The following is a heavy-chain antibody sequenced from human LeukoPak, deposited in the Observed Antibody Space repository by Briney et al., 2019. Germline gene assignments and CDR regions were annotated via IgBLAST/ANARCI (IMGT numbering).Heavy chain of an antibody. CDR2: ISTSGGST. V-gene: IGHV3-23*01. CDR1: GFTFSTYA. D-gene: IGHD3-16*01. CDR3: AGGVNY. J-gene: IGHJ4*02. Sequence: GGSLRLSCAASGFTFSTYAMSWVRQAPGKGLEWVSGISTSGGSTYYADSVKGRFTISRDNSKNTLYLQMNSPRAEDTAVYYRAGGVNYWGQGTLVTVSS.